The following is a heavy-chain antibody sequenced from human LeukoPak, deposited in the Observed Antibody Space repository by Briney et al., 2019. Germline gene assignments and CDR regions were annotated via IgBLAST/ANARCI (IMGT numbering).Heavy chain of an antibody. V-gene: IGHV1-18*01. CDR1: GYTFTSYG. Sequence: ASVKVSCKASGYTFTSYGISWVRQAPGQGLEWMGWISAYNGNTNYAQDLQGRVTMTRDTSISTAYMELSRLRSDDTAVYYCAVPRSYYYYMDVWGKGTTVTVSS. CDR3: AVPRSYYYYMDV. CDR2: ISAYNGNT. J-gene: IGHJ6*03.